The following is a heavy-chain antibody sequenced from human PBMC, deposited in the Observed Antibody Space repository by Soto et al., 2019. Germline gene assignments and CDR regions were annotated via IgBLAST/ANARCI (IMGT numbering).Heavy chain of an antibody. CDR2: IRGDGRST. J-gene: IGHJ4*02. CDR1: GFSFSEYS. CDR3: ARDPTITATDN. Sequence: GSLRLSCAASGFSFSEYSMTWVRQAPGKGLQWVSRIRGDGRSTNYADSVRGRFTISRDNAKNTVYLQLSNLRAEDTGVYYCARDPTITATDNGGQETQVPISS. V-gene: IGHV3-74*01. D-gene: IGHD3-10*01.